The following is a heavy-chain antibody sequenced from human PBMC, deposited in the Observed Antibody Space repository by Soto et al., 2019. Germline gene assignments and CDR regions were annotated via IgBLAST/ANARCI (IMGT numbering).Heavy chain of an antibody. V-gene: IGHV1-69*08. CDR3: ERDGTVTNYCYYYLDV. CDR1: GGTFSSYT. D-gene: IGHD4-17*01. J-gene: IGHJ6*03. Sequence: QVQLVQSGAEVKKPGSSVKVSCTASGGTFSSYTISWVRQAPGQGLEWMGRIIPILGIANYAQKLQGRVTITADKSTSTAYMELSSLRSEDTAVYYCERDGTVTNYCYYYLDVWGKGTTVTVSS. CDR2: IIPILGIA.